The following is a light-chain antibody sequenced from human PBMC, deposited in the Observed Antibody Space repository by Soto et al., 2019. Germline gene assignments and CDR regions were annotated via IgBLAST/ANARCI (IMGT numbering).Light chain of an antibody. J-gene: IGLJ2*01. V-gene: IGLV3-21*02. CDR3: QVWDSSSDHVV. CDR1: NIGSKS. Sequence: SYELTQPPSVSVAPGQTVRITCGGNNIGSKSVHWYQQKPGQAPVLVVYDDSDRPSGFPERFSGSNSGNTATLTISRVEAGDEADYYCQVWDSSSDHVVFGGGTKLTV. CDR2: DDS.